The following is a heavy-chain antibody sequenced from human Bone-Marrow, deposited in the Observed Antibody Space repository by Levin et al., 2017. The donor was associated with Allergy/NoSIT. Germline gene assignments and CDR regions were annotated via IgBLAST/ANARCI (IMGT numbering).Heavy chain of an antibody. Sequence: SVKVSCKASGGTLTTYGITWVRQAPGQGLEWMGGIIPIFGTRHYAEKFQDRVTITADASTTTAYMELSSLRSDDTAVYYCARGEAAGTVRTYHYYSMDVWGQGTTVSVSS. CDR2: IIPIFGTR. V-gene: IGHV1-69*13. J-gene: IGHJ6*02. D-gene: IGHD6-13*01. CDR3: ARGEAAGTVRTYHYYSMDV. CDR1: GGTLTTYG.